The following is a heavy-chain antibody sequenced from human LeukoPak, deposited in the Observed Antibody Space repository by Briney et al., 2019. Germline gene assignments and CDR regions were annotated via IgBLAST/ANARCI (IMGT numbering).Heavy chain of an antibody. CDR3: ARSFRVDAFDI. CDR1: GGSISSYY. Sequence: SETLFLTCTVSGGSISSYYWSWIRQPPGKGLEWIGYIYYSGSTNYNPSLKSRVTISVDTSKNQFSLKLSSVTAADTAVYYCARSFRVDAFDIWGQGTMVTVSS. V-gene: IGHV4-59*08. D-gene: IGHD3-10*01. CDR2: IYYSGST. J-gene: IGHJ3*02.